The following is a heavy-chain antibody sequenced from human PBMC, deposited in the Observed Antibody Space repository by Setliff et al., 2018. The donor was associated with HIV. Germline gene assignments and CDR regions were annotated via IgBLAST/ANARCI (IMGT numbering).Heavy chain of an antibody. CDR2: IIPMFGTL. CDR3: ARGHSHGYGYSGSYGPFDI. Sequence: SVKVSCKASGGTFSSYAINWVRQAPGQGLGWMGGIIPMFGTLNFAQKFQGRVTITTDESTSTAYMELNSLRSEDTAVYYCARGHSHGYGYSGSYGPFDIWGQGTMVTVSS. D-gene: IGHD1-26*01. CDR1: GGTFSSYA. V-gene: IGHV1-69*05. J-gene: IGHJ3*02.